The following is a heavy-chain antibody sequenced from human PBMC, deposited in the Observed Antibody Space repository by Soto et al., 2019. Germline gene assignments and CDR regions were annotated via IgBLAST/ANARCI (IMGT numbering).Heavy chain of an antibody. V-gene: IGHV3-23*01. CDR3: ARWSYLDY. Sequence: GGSLRLSCAASGFSFGSYALSWVRQAPGKGLECVSTISGSDGKTFYADAVKGRFSISRDTSQNTLYLQMNSLRADDTAIYYCARWSYLDYWGQGTRVTVSS. CDR2: ISGSDGKT. J-gene: IGHJ4*02. CDR1: GFSFGSYA. D-gene: IGHD3-3*01.